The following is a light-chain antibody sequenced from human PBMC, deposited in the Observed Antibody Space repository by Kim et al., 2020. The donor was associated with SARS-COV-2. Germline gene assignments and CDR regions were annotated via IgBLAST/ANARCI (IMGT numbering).Light chain of an antibody. CDR2: QDS. CDR3: QAWDSSTNYV. J-gene: IGLJ1*01. Sequence: VSPGQTASITCSGDKLGDKYACWYQQKPGQSPVLVIYQDSKRPSGIPERFSGSNSGNTATMTISGTQAMDEADYYCQAWDSSTNYVFGTGTKVTVL. V-gene: IGLV3-1*01. CDR1: KLGDKY.